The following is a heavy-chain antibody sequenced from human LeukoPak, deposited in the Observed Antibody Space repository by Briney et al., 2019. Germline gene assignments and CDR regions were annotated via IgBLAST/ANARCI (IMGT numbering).Heavy chain of an antibody. J-gene: IGHJ4*02. Sequence: AGGSLRLSCAPSGFTFSTYWMSWVRQAPGKGLEWVALISYDERKKYYADSVKDRLTTSRDNSKNTLFLQMNNLGVEDTAVYYCAKDRYCDGGTCSGGFDYWGQGSLVIVSP. CDR2: ISYDERKK. CDR1: GFTFSTYW. D-gene: IGHD2-15*01. V-gene: IGHV3-30*18. CDR3: AKDRYCDGGTCSGGFDY.